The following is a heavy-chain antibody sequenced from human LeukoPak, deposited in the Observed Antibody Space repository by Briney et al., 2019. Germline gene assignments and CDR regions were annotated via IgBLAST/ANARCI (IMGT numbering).Heavy chain of an antibody. CDR2: IITIFGTA. D-gene: IGHD2-2*02. J-gene: IGHJ3*02. V-gene: IGHV1-69*13. CDR3: ARSRDIVVVPAAILGAFDI. Sequence: SVKVSCKASGGTFSSYAISWVRQAPGQGLEWMGGIITIFGTANYAQTFQGRVTTTADESTSTAYMELSSLRSEDTAVYYCARSRDIVVVPAAILGAFDIWGQGTMVTVSS. CDR1: GGTFSSYA.